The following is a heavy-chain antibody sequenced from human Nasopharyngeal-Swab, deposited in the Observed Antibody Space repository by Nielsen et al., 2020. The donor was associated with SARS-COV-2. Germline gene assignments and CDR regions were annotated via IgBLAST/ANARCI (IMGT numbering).Heavy chain of an antibody. CDR2: ISSSSSTI. CDR3: ARLLELPDY. Sequence: GGSLRLSCAASGFTFNDYSMNWVRQAPGKGLEWVSYISSSSSTIYYADSVKGRFTISRDNSKNTLYLQMNSLRAEDTAVYYCARLLELPDYWGQGTLVTVSS. V-gene: IGHV3-48*01. D-gene: IGHD1-7*01. J-gene: IGHJ4*02. CDR1: GFTFNDYS.